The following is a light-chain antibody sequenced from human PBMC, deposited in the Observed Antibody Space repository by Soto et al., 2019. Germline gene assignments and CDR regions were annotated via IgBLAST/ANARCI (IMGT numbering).Light chain of an antibody. CDR2: GAS. CDR1: HSVPSDW. CDR3: PQYGRSPFT. V-gene: IGKV3-20*01. Sequence: HSPGTLSLCAGERAPLYCRASHSVPSDWLAWYRHKPGQAPRLLIYGASSRATGVPDRFSASGSGTDFTLTISRLEPEDFAVYYCPQYGRSPFTFGPGTMVDVK. J-gene: IGKJ3*01.